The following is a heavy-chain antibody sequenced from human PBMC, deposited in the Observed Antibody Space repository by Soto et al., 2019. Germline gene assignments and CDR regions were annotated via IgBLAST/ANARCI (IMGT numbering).Heavy chain of an antibody. CDR2: ISAYNGNT. CDR1: GYTFTSYG. V-gene: IGHV1-18*01. Sequence: VASVKVSCTASGYTFTSYGISWVRQAPGQGLEWMGWISAYNGNTNYAQKLQGRVTMTTDTSTSTAYMELRSLRSDDTAVYYCARDNSWYYGSGSYTRAPPGFDPWGQGTLVTVSS. J-gene: IGHJ5*02. CDR3: ARDNSWYYGSGSYTRAPPGFDP. D-gene: IGHD3-10*01.